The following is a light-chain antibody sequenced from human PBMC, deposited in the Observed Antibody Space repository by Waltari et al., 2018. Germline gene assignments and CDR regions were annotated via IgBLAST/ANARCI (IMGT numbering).Light chain of an antibody. V-gene: IGLV2-8*01. CDR2: EVS. CDR3: SSYAGSNNYVV. CDR1: SSDVGGYHY. J-gene: IGLJ2*01. Sequence: QSALTQPHSASGSPGQSVTISCTGTSSDVGGYHYVSWYQQHPGKAPKLMIYEVSKRPSGVPDRFSGSKSGNTASLTVSGLQAEDEADYYCSSYAGSNNYVVFGGGTKLTVL.